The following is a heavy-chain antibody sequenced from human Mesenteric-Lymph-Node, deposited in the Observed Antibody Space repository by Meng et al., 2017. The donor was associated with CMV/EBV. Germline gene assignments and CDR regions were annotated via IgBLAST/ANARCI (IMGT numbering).Heavy chain of an antibody. D-gene: IGHD3-10*01. Sequence: GGSLRLSCAASGFTFSDYYMSWIRQAPGKGLEWVSYISRRGTTYYTDSVKGRFTISRDNAKNSLYLQMNSLRADDTAIYYCASYMEAFDIWGQGTMVTVSS. V-gene: IGHV3-69-1*02. CDR3: ASYMEAFDI. CDR2: ISRRGTT. CDR1: GFTFSDYY. J-gene: IGHJ3*02.